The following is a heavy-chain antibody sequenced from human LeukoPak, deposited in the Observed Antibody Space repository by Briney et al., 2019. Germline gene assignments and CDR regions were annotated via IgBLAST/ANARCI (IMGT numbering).Heavy chain of an antibody. CDR3: AKALTSGWYLDAFNI. D-gene: IGHD6-19*01. Sequence: GGSLRLSCAASGFTFSSYPIHWVRQAPGKGLEWVAIISYDGSNKYYADSVKGRFTISRDNSKNTLFREMNSLRAEDTAVYYCAKALTSGWYLDAFNIWGQGTMVTVSS. J-gene: IGHJ3*02. CDR1: GFTFSSYP. CDR2: ISYDGSNK. V-gene: IGHV3-30-3*01.